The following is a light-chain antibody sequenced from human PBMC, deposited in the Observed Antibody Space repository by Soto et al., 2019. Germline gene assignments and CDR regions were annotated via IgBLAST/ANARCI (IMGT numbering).Light chain of an antibody. V-gene: IGKV1-12*01. CDR3: QQADSFPLT. Sequence: DIQMTQSPSYVSASVGDRVTITCRASQDISSYLAWYQHTPGKAPNLLIYAASILQSGVPSRFSGSGSGTDFTLTISNLQPEDFATYYCQQADSFPLTLGGGTKVEMK. CDR2: AAS. J-gene: IGKJ4*01. CDR1: QDISSY.